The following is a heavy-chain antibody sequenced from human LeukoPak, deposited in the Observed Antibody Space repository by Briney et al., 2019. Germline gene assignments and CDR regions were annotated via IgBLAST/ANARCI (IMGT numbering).Heavy chain of an antibody. J-gene: IGHJ4*02. CDR3: VTQKARGYYRHFDS. CDR2: FDPEDVET. V-gene: IGHV1-24*01. D-gene: IGHD3-22*01. CDR1: GYTLSELS. Sequence: ASVKVSCKVSGYTLSELSMHWVRQAPGKGLEWMGGFDPEDVETIYTQKFQGRVTMTEDTSTDTAYMQLSSLRSEDTAVYYCVTQKARGYYRHFDSWGQGTLVTVSS.